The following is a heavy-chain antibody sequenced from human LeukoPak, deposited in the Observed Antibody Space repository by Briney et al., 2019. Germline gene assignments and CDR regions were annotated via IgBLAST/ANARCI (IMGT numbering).Heavy chain of an antibody. CDR3: ARDRGSTSWPNYWYFDL. V-gene: IGHV4-59*01. Sequence: PSETLSLTCTVSGGSISSYYWSWIRQPPGKGLEWIGYIYYSGSTNYNPSLKSRVTISVDTSKNQFSLKLGSVTAADTAVYYCARDRGSTSWPNYWYFDLWGRGTLVTVSS. J-gene: IGHJ2*01. D-gene: IGHD2-2*01. CDR1: GGSISSYY. CDR2: IYYSGST.